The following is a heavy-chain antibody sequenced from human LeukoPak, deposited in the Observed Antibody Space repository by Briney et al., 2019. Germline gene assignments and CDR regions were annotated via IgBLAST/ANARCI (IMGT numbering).Heavy chain of an antibody. J-gene: IGHJ4*02. CDR1: GFAFSGYG. Sequence: PGTSLRLSCAASGFAFSGYGMVWVRQAPGKGLEWVALIWYDGRNKYCADSVKGRFTISRDNGKNSLYLQMNSLRAEDTAVYYCARDHYYDSSGNYYGGYYFDYWGQGTLVTVSS. V-gene: IGHV3-33*01. CDR2: IWYDGRNK. CDR3: ARDHYYDSSGNYYGGYYFDY. D-gene: IGHD3-22*01.